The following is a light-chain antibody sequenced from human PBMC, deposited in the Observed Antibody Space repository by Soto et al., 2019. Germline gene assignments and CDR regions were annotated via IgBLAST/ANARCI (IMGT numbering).Light chain of an antibody. J-gene: IGKJ5*01. CDR2: DAY. V-gene: IGKV3-11*01. Sequence: EVVLTQAPVTLSLSPGERATLSCRASQSFRGLLAWYQQKPGQAPRLLIYDAYNRATGIPPRFSGSGSGTDFTLTISSLEPADSAGYYCQQRHMWPLTFGQGTRLEIK. CDR3: QQRHMWPLT. CDR1: QSFRGL.